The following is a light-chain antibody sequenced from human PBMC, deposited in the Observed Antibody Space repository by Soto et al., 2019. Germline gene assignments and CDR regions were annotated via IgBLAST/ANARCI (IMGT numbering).Light chain of an antibody. CDR1: QTVSRS. J-gene: IGKJ2*01. Sequence: EVVLTQSPATLSVSPGERATLSCRASQTVSRSLAWYQQKPGQAPRLLIYGASTRATGIPGRFSGSGSGTDFTLTISSLQSEDFAVYYCQQYIDWPPYTFGQGTKGDIK. CDR2: GAS. V-gene: IGKV3-15*01. CDR3: QQYIDWPPYT.